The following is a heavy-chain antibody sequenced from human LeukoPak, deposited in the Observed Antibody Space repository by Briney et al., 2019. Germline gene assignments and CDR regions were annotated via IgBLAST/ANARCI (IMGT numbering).Heavy chain of an antibody. CDR3: SRGWGGHGRSWGALDF. Sequence: GGSLRLSCAASGFNFKNYDFHWVRQAAGKRLEWVSGIGTVTETTYLDSVEGRFTISIENAKNSFYLQMNGLRAGETAVYYCSRGWGGHGRSWGALDFWGQGILVTVSS. J-gene: IGHJ4*02. D-gene: IGHD3-16*01. CDR1: GFNFKNYD. V-gene: IGHV3-13*01. CDR2: IGTVTET.